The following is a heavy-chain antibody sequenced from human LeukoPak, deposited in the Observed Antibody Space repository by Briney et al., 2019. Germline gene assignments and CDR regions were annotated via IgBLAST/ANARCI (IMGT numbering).Heavy chain of an antibody. CDR2: INYSGST. D-gene: IGHD4-23*01. CDR3: ASGGGSYGGKRRGWFDP. V-gene: IGHV4-59*08. Sequence: SETLSLTCTVSGCSISSYYWSWIRQPPGKGLEWIGYINYSGSTNYNPSLKSRVTISVDTSKNHFSLKLSSVTAADTAVYYCASGGGSYGGKRRGWFDPWGQGTLVTVSS. J-gene: IGHJ5*02. CDR1: GCSISSYY.